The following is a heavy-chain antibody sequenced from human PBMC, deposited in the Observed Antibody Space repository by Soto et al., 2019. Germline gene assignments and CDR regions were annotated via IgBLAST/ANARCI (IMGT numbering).Heavy chain of an antibody. CDR1: GGSISSYY. CDR3: ARALDFWSAYFDD. V-gene: IGHV4-59*01. Sequence: SETLSLTCTVSGGSISSYYWSWIRQPPGKGLEWIGYIYYSGSTNYNPSLKSRVTISVDTSKNQFSLKLSSVTAADTAVYYCARALDFWSAYFDDWGQGALVTVSS. D-gene: IGHD3-3*01. J-gene: IGHJ4*02. CDR2: IYYSGST.